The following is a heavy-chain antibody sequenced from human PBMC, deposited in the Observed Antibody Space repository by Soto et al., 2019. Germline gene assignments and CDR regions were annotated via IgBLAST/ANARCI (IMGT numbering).Heavy chain of an antibody. D-gene: IGHD1-26*01. CDR2: INPNSGGT. V-gene: IGHV1-2*02. Sequence: XSVKVSCKASGYTFIGHYIHWVRQAPGQGLEWMGWINPNSGGTDYAQKFQGRVTMTRDTSISTAYMELSRLRSDNTAVYYCATLVGFDHWGQGTLVTVSS. J-gene: IGHJ5*02. CDR1: GYTFIGHY. CDR3: ATLVGFDH.